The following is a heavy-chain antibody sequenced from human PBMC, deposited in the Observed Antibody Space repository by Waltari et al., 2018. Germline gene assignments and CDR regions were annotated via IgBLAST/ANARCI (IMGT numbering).Heavy chain of an antibody. D-gene: IGHD1-7*01. J-gene: IGHJ5*02. Sequence: QVQLVQSGAEVKKPGSSVKVSCKASGGTFSSYAISWVRRAPGQGLGGMGGTIPTVGTANYAQKFQGRVTITADESTSTAYMELSSLRSEDTAGYYCAREARSLPAGTLPGRWFDPWGQGTLVTVSS. CDR3: AREARSLPAGTLPGRWFDP. V-gene: IGHV1-69*01. CDR1: GGTFSSYA. CDR2: TIPTVGTA.